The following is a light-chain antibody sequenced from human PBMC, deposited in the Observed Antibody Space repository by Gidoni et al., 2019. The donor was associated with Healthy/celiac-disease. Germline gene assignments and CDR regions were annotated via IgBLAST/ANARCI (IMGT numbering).Light chain of an antibody. CDR3: QQYSNWPPWT. J-gene: IGKJ1*01. Sequence: EIVMTQPPANLSVSPGERATLPCRASQSVSCNFAWYQQKPGTAPRLRIYDASPRATGIPARFSGSGSGTEFTLTISSLQSEDFAVYYCQQYSNWPPWTFXXXTKVEIK. CDR1: QSVSCN. CDR2: DAS. V-gene: IGKV3-15*01.